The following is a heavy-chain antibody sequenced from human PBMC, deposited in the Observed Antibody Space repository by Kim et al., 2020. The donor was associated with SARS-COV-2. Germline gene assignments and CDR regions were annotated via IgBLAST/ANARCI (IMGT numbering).Heavy chain of an antibody. CDR3: ARDGAGQWLVPNDY. D-gene: IGHD6-19*01. V-gene: IGHV3-48*02. Sequence: ADSVKGRFTISRDNAKNSLYLQMNSLRDEDTAVYYCARDGAGQWLVPNDYWGQGTLVTVSS. J-gene: IGHJ4*02.